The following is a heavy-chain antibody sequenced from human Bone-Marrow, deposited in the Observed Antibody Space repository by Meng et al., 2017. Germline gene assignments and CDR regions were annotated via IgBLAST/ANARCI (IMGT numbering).Heavy chain of an antibody. D-gene: IGHD2-15*01. J-gene: IGHJ5*02. CDR3: ARGRASCSSGGCSLGWFDP. V-gene: IGHV4-4*02. Sequence: LQESGQGLVKPSGTLSPTCAVAGGSISSSNWWSWVRQPPGKGLEWIGEIYHSGSTNYNPSLKSRVTISVDKSKNQFSLKLSSVTAADTAVYYCARGRASCSSGGCSLGWFDPWGQGTLVTVSS. CDR1: GGSISSSNW. CDR2: IYHSGST.